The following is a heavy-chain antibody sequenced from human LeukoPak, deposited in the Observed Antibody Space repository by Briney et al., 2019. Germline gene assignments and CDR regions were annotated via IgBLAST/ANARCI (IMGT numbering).Heavy chain of an antibody. D-gene: IGHD2-15*01. CDR2: IYHSGPP. J-gene: IGHJ4*02. Sequence: SETLSLTCAVSGYSISSGYYWGWSRQPPGKGVEGIGIIYHSGPPYHNPSLNSRVTISVHTSKNHFSLKLSSVTAADTAVYYCARRYQVAAFYYFDYWGQGTLLTVSS. CDR3: ARRYQVAAFYYFDY. V-gene: IGHV4-38-2*01. CDR1: GYSISSGYY.